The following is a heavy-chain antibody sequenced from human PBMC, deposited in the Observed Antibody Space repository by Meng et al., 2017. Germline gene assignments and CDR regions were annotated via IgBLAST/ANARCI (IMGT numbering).Heavy chain of an antibody. CDR3: ERVSVGSWLFYYYYGMDV. V-gene: IGHV3-7*01. Sequence: GESLKISCAASGFTFSSYWLSWVRQAPGKGLEWVSNIKKDGSEKYYVDSVKGLFTISRDNVNNALYLQMNRLRDEDTAVYYCERVSVGSWLFYYYYGMDVWGQGTTVTVSS. D-gene: IGHD3-9*01. J-gene: IGHJ6*02. CDR2: IKKDGSEK. CDR1: GFTFSSYW.